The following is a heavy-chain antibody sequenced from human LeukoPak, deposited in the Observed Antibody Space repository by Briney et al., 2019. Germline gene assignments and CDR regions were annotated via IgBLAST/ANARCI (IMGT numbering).Heavy chain of an antibody. J-gene: IGHJ4*02. CDR1: GFTLSSYA. CDR2: ISDTGNT. CDR3: AKFSGYYAYFDY. V-gene: IGHV3-23*01. D-gene: IGHD3-22*01. Sequence: PGGSLRLSCAASGFTLSSYATSGVRQAPGKGLEWVSAISDTGNTYHADSVKGRFTISRDSSKNALFLQMNRLRPEDAAVYYCAKFSGYYAYFDYWGQGTLVTVSS.